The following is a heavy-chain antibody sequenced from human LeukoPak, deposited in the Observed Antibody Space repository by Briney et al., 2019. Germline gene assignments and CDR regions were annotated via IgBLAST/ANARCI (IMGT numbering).Heavy chain of an antibody. J-gene: IGHJ4*02. V-gene: IGHV1-2*02. CDR3: ARDPAAASVDIDY. CDR1: GYIFSDYY. Sequence: ASVKVSCTASGYIFSDYYIQWVRQAPGQGLEWMGWMNCNSGGTKYAQKFQGRVTMTRDTSISTAYMELSSLRSDDTAVYYCARDPAAASVDIDYWGQGALVTVSS. CDR2: MNCNSGGT. D-gene: IGHD6-25*01.